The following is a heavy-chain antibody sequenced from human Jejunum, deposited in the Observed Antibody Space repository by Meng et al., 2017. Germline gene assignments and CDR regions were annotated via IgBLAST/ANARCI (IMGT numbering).Heavy chain of an antibody. D-gene: IGHD2/OR15-2a*01. Sequence: GESLKVSCAASGFTFSTYALTWVRQAPGKGLEWVSSISGTDDKTFYADSVKGRLTISRDSSKNTLYLQMNSLRADDTAVYYCATGGMERNIILEYWGQGTLVTVSS. CDR2: ISGTDDKT. CDR1: GFTFSTYA. V-gene: IGHV3-23*01. CDR3: ATGGMERNIILEY. J-gene: IGHJ4*02.